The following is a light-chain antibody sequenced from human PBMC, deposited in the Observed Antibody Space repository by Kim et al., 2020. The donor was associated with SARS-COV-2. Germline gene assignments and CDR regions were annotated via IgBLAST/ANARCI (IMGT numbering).Light chain of an antibody. CDR3: QQYYSIPYT. J-gene: IGKJ2*01. V-gene: IGKV4-1*01. CDR2: WAS. CDR1: QSVLYSSNSKNY. Sequence: DIVMTQSPDSLAVSLGERATINCKSSQSVLYSSNSKNYLAWYQQKPGQPPKLLIYWASSRESGVPDRFSGSGSGTDFTLTISSLQAEDVAVYYCQQYYSIPYTFGQGTKLEI.